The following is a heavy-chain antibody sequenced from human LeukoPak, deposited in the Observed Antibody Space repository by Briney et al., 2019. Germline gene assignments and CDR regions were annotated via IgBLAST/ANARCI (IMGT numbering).Heavy chain of an antibody. CDR2: ISGSGNYI. Sequence: PGGSLRLSCAASGFPFSSYNMNWVRQAPGKGLEWVSTISGSGNYIIYADSVKGRFTISRDNAKNSLYLQMNSLRAEDTAVYYCARGQKQLWLHKDYWGQGTLVTVSS. D-gene: IGHD5-18*01. CDR1: GFPFSSYN. J-gene: IGHJ4*02. V-gene: IGHV3-21*01. CDR3: ARGQKQLWLHKDY.